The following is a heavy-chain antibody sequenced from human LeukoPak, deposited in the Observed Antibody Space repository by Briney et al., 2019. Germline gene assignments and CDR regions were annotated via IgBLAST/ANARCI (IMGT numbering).Heavy chain of an antibody. Sequence: GGSLRLSCAASGFTFSSYSMNWVRQAPGKGLEWVSSISSSSSYIYYADSVKGRFTISRDNAKNSLYLQMNSLRAEDTAVYYCARDRIAAAGTVLFWFDPWGQGTLVTVSS. CDR3: ARDRIAAAGTVLFWFDP. D-gene: IGHD6-13*01. CDR2: ISSSSSYI. CDR1: GFTFSSYS. V-gene: IGHV3-21*01. J-gene: IGHJ5*02.